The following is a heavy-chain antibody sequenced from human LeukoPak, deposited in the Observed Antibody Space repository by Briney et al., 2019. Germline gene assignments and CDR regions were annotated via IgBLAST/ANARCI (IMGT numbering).Heavy chain of an antibody. CDR2: INHSGST. CDR3: ARKRAVASLYNWFDP. CDR1: GGSFSGYY. D-gene: IGHD6-19*01. V-gene: IGHV4-34*01. J-gene: IGHJ5*02. Sequence: SETLSLTCAVYGGSFSGYYWSWIRQPPGKGLEWIGEINHSGSTSYNPSLKSRVTISVDTSKNQFSLKLSSVTAADTAVYYCARKRAVASLYNWFDPWGQGTLVTVSS.